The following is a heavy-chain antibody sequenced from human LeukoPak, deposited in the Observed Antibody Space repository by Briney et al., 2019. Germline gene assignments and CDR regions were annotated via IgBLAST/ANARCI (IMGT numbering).Heavy chain of an antibody. Sequence: SETLSLTCAVYGGSFSGYYWSWIRQPPGKGLEWIGEINHSGSTNYNPSLKSRVTISVDTSKNQFSLKLSSVTAADTAVYYCARVYYYDSSGYPFDYWGQGTLVTFSS. CDR2: INHSGST. CDR3: ARVYYYDSSGYPFDY. J-gene: IGHJ4*02. V-gene: IGHV4-34*01. D-gene: IGHD3-22*01. CDR1: GGSFSGYY.